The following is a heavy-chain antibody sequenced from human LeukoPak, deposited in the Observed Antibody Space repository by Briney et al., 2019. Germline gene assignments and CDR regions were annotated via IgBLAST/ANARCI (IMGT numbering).Heavy chain of an antibody. V-gene: IGHV4-39*01. CDR2: IYYSGST. D-gene: IGHD3-22*01. CDR1: GGSISSSSYY. Sequence: PSETLSLTCTVSGGSISSSSYYWGWIRQPPGKGLEWIGSIYYSGSTYYNPSLKSRVTISVETSKNQFSLKLSSVTAADTAVYYCATRYDSSGYYYGGFDYWGQGTLVTVSS. J-gene: IGHJ4*02. CDR3: ATRYDSSGYYYGGFDY.